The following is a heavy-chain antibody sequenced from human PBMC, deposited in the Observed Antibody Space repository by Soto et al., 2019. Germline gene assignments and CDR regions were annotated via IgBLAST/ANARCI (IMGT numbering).Heavy chain of an antibody. V-gene: IGHV4-31*03. CDR3: ARVFYDSSGYYLGHYDYYFDY. Sequence: SETLSLTCPVSGGSIRSGGYYWSWIRQHPGKGLEWIGYIYYSGSTYYNPSLKSRVTISVDTSKNQFSLKLSSVTAADTAVYYCARVFYDSSGYYLGHYDYYFDYWGQGTLVTVSS. CDR2: IYYSGST. D-gene: IGHD3-22*01. CDR1: GGSIRSGGYY. J-gene: IGHJ4*02.